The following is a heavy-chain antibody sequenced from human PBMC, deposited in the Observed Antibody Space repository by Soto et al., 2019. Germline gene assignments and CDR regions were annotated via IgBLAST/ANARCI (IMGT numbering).Heavy chain of an antibody. CDR2: ISYDGSNK. V-gene: IGHV3-30*18. CDR3: ANPLWMWAYCGCDCRGAFDI. Sequence: QVRLVESGGGVVQPGRSLRLFCAASGFTFSSYGMHWVRQAPGKGLEWVAVISYDGSNKYYADSVKGRFTISRDNSKNKLYLQMNSLRAEDTAVYYCANPLWMWAYCGCDCRGAFDIWGQGTMVAVSS. D-gene: IGHD2-21*02. CDR1: GFTFSSYG. J-gene: IGHJ3*02.